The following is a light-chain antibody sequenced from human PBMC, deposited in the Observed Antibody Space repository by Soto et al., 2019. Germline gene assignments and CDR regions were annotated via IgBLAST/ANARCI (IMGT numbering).Light chain of an antibody. CDR1: SSDVGDYKY. J-gene: IGLJ1*01. CDR3: SSYTSSDTPSV. V-gene: IGLV2-14*01. CDR2: VNS. Sequence: QSALTQPASVSGSTGQSITISCTGTSSDVGDYKYVSWYQQHPDKAPKLIIFVNSNRPSGISNRFSASKSGNTASLTISGLQAEDEADYYCSSYTSSDTPSVFGTGTKLTVL.